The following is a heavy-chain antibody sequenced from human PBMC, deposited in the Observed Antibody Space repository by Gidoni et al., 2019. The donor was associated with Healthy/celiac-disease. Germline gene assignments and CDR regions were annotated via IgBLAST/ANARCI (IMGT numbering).Heavy chain of an antibody. V-gene: IGHV4-34*01. CDR1: GGSFSGYY. CDR3: ARREGDYYYYMDV. D-gene: IGHD1-26*01. CDR2: INHSGST. Sequence: QVQLQQWGAGLLKSSETLSLTCAVYGGSFSGYYWSWIRQPPGKGLEWIGEINHSGSTNYNPSLKSRVTISVDTSKNQFSLKLSSVTAADTAVYYCARREGDYYYYMDVWGKGTTVTVSS. J-gene: IGHJ6*03.